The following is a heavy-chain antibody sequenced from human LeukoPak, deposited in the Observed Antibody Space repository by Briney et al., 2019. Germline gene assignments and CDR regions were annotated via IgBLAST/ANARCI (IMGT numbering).Heavy chain of an antibody. CDR2: INYRGST. CDR3: ARDNGDYPYYFDF. V-gene: IGHV4-39*02. J-gene: IGHJ4*02. D-gene: IGHD4-17*01. Sequence: SETLSLTCTVSGGSISNSDYYWDWIRQPPGKGLEWIGSINYRGSTYYNPSLESRVTISVDTSKNQFSLKMSSVTAADTAVYYCARDNGDYPYYFDFWGQGTLVTVSS. CDR1: GGSISNSDYY.